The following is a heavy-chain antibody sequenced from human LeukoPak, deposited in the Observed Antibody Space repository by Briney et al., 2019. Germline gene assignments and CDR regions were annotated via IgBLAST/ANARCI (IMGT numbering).Heavy chain of an antibody. Sequence: GGSLRLSCAASGFTFSSYEMNWVRQAPGKGLEWVSYISSSGSTIYYADSVKGRFTISRDNAKNTLYLQMNSLRAEDTAVYYCARVYYGSGSLHYYYYMDVWGKGTTVTISS. J-gene: IGHJ6*03. CDR1: GFTFSSYE. CDR2: ISSSGSTI. V-gene: IGHV3-48*03. D-gene: IGHD3-10*01. CDR3: ARVYYGSGSLHYYYYMDV.